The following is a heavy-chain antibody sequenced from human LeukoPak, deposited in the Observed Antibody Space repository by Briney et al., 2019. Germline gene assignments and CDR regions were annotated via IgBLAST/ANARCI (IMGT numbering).Heavy chain of an antibody. CDR1: GYTFTGYY. Sequence: EASVKVSCKASGYTFTGYYMHWVRQAPGQGLEWMGWINPNSGGTNYAQKFQGRVTMTRDTSISTAYMELSRLRSDDTAVYYCARGQLWGGDAFDTWGQGTMVTVSS. CDR3: ARGQLWGGDAFDT. CDR2: INPNSGGT. J-gene: IGHJ3*02. V-gene: IGHV1-2*02. D-gene: IGHD3-16*01.